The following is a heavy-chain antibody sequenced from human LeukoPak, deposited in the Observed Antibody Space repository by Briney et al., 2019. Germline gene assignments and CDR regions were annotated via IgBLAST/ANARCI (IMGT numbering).Heavy chain of an antibody. D-gene: IGHD2-21*02. V-gene: IGHV3-21*01. CDR3: ARERVVTGTFDY. CDR2: ISSSSSYI. CDR1: GFTFSSYW. J-gene: IGHJ4*02. Sequence: PGGSLRLSCAASGFTFSSYWMSWVRQAPGKGLEWVSSISSSSSYIYYADSVKGRFTISRDNAKNSLYLQMNSLRAEDTAVYYCARERVVTGTFDYWGQGTLVTVSS.